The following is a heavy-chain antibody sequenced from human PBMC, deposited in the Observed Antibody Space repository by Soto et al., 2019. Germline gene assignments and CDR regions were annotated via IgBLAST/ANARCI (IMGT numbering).Heavy chain of an antibody. CDR1: GFTFSSYG. J-gene: IGHJ6*02. D-gene: IGHD3-10*01. V-gene: IGHV3-30*18. CDR3: AKDGESSYYYGMDV. CDR2: ISYDGSNK. Sequence: QVQLVESGGGVVQPGRSLRLSCAASGFTFSSYGMHWVRQAPGKVLVWVAVISYDGSNKYYADSVKGRFTISRHNSKNTLYLQRNSQRAEDKDAYYCAKDGESSYYYGMDVWGQWTTFTVAS.